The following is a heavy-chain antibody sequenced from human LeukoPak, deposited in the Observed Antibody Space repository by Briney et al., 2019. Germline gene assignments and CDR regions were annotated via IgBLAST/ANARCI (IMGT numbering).Heavy chain of an antibody. Sequence: PGGSLRLSCAASGFAFSKYAMHWVRQAPGKGLEWVTIISDDGRSNYADSVEGRFTISRDNSKNTLYLQMSSLRAEDTAVCYCASTSGYDFWDMGYWGQGTLVTVSS. V-gene: IGHV3-30*04. J-gene: IGHJ4*02. CDR3: ASTSGYDFWDMGY. CDR2: ISDDGRS. D-gene: IGHD5-12*01. CDR1: GFAFSKYA.